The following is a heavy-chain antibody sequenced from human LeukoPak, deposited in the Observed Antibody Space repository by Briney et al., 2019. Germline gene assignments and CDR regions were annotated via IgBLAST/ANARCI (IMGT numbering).Heavy chain of an antibody. V-gene: IGHV4-34*01. CDR2: INHSGST. CDR1: GGSFSDHY. D-gene: IGHD7-27*01. Sequence: SETLSLTCAVYGGSFSDHYWSWIRQSPGKGLEWIGEINHSGSTNYNPSLKSRVTISVDTSKNQFSLKLSSVTAADTAVYYCATVTGDLDSWGQGTLVTVSS. CDR3: ATVTGDLDS. J-gene: IGHJ4*02.